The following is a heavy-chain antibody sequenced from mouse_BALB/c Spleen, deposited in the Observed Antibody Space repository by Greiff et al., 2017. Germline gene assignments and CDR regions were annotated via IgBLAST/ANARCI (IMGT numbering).Heavy chain of an antibody. J-gene: IGHJ4*01. CDR3: ARQDYDYDLDY. D-gene: IGHD2-4*01. CDR1: GFSLPRYG. CDR2: IWAGGST. Sequence: VHLVESGPGLVAPSQSLSITCTVSGFSLPRYGVHWVRQPPGKGLEWLGVIWAGGSTNYNSALMSRLSISKDNSKSQVFLKMNSLQTDDTAMYYCARQDYDYDLDYWGQGTSVTVSS. V-gene: IGHV2-9*02.